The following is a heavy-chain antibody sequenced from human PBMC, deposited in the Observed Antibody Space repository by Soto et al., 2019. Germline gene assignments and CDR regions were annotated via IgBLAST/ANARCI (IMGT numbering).Heavy chain of an antibody. CDR2: ISGSGGST. J-gene: IGHJ4*02. CDR3: AKSPPYSGSPAYYFDY. D-gene: IGHD1-26*01. Sequence: GGSLRLSCAASGFTFSSYAMSWVRQAPGKGLEWVSAISGSGGSTYYADSVKGRFTISRDNSKNTLYLQMNSLRAEDTAVYYCAKSPPYSGSPAYYFDYWGQGTLVTVSS. CDR1: GFTFSSYA. V-gene: IGHV3-23*01.